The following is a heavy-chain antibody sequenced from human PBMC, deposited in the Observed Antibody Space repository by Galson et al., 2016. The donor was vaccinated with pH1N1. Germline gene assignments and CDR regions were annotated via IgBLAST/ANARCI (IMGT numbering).Heavy chain of an antibody. J-gene: IGHJ3*02. D-gene: IGHD4-17*01. V-gene: IGHV5-51*03. CDR2: VNPGGSTI. Sequence: QSGAEVTKPGESLKISCKASGYSFISQWIAWVRQVPGKGLEWVGVVNPGGSTIRYSPSFQGQVTISGDKSISTAYLQWISLRASDTATYYCARQYDFGDYRGNAFDIWGQGTVVLVSS. CDR1: GYSFISQW. CDR3: ARQYDFGDYRGNAFDI.